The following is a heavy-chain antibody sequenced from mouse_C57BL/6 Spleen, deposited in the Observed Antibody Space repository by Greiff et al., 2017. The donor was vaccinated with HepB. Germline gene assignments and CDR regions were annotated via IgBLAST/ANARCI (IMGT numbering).Heavy chain of an antibody. CDR1: GYSFTDYN. Sequence: HLVESGPELVKPGASVKISCKASGYSFTDYNMNWVKQSNGKSLEWIGVINPNYGTTSYNQKFKGKATFTVDQSSSTAYMQLNSLTSDDSAVYYCARGVTSYAMDYWGQGTSVTVSS. D-gene: IGHD2-1*01. V-gene: IGHV1-39*01. CDR2: INPNYGTT. CDR3: ARGVTSYAMDY. J-gene: IGHJ4*01.